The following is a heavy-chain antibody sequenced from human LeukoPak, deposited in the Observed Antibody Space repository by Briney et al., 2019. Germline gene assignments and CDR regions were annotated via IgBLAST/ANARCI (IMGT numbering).Heavy chain of an antibody. CDR2: ITGSGATT. V-gene: IGHV3-23*01. J-gene: IGHJ4*02. CDR1: GFTFSNYA. Sequence: PGGSLRLSCAGSGFTFSNYAMSWVRQAPGKGLDWVSKITGSGATTDYADSVKGRFTISRDSSKNTLYLQMNSLRAEDAAVYYCARDVRIVYYNRSPDYWGQGTLVTVSS. D-gene: IGHD3-22*01. CDR3: ARDVRIVYYNRSPDY.